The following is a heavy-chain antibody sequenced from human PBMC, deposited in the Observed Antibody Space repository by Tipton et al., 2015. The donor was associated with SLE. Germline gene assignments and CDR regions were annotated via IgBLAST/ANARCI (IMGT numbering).Heavy chain of an antibody. V-gene: IGHV3-23*03. D-gene: IGHD7-27*01. CDR2: IYSGGST. CDR3: AKSPPWGLGAFDI. CDR1: GFTFSSYA. Sequence: SLRLSCAASGFTFSSYAMSWVRQAPGKGLEWVSVIYSGGSTYYADSVKGRFTISRDNSKNTLYLQMNSLRAEDTAVYYCAKSPPWGLGAFDIWGQGTMVTDSS. J-gene: IGHJ3*02.